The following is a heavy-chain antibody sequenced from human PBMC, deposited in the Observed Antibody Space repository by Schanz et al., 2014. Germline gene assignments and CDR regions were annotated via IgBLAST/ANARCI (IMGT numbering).Heavy chain of an antibody. D-gene: IGHD3-10*01. Sequence: QLQLQESGPGLVKPSETLSLTCTVSGGSIRRSTYYWGWIRQPPGKGLEWVASIYNSGSAYYGPSLKVRVTIPVEPSKNQFSRRLNSVTASDTAVYYCVRQLLWFGESGVDTWGQGTLVVVSS. CDR3: VRQLLWFGESGVDT. J-gene: IGHJ5*02. CDR1: GGSIRRSTYY. V-gene: IGHV4-39*01. CDR2: IYNSGSA.